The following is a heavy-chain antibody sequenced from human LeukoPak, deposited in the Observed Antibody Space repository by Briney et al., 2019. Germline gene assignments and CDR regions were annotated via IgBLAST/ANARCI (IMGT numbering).Heavy chain of an antibody. CDR3: ATDHVRGAFDI. CDR1: GYTFTSYG. Sequence: ASVKVSCKASGYTFTSYGISWVRQAPGQGLEWMGWISAYNGNTNYAQKLQGRVTMTTDTSTSTAYMELSSLRSEDTAVYYCATDHVRGAFDIWGQGTMVTVSS. CDR2: ISAYNGNT. J-gene: IGHJ3*02. V-gene: IGHV1-18*01.